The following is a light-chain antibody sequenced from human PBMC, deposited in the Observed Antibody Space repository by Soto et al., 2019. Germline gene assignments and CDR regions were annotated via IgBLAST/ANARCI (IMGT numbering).Light chain of an antibody. CDR1: QSVTSNF. Sequence: IVFAQFSGTLSLSPGERATLSCQASQSVTSNFLAWYQQKPGQAPRLLIYGASSRATGIPDRFSGSGSGTDFTLTISRLEPEDFAVFYCQQYGSSPITFGQGTKVDIK. V-gene: IGKV3-20*01. J-gene: IGKJ1*01. CDR3: QQYGSSPIT. CDR2: GAS.